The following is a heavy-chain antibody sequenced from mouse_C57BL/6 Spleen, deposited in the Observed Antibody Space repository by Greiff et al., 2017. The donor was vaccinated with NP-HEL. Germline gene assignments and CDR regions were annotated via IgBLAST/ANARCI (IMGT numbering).Heavy chain of an antibody. CDR2: ISSGGSYT. J-gene: IGHJ1*03. CDR1: GFTFSSYG. V-gene: IGHV5-6*01. D-gene: IGHD1-1*01. CDR3: ARQHYGSSLSHWYFDV. Sequence: EVQRVESGGDLVKPGGSLKLSCAASGFTFSSYGMSWVRQTPDKRLEWVATISSGGSYTYYPDSVKGRFTISRDNAKNTLYLQMSRLKSEDTAMYYCARQHYGSSLSHWYFDVWGTGTTVTVSS.